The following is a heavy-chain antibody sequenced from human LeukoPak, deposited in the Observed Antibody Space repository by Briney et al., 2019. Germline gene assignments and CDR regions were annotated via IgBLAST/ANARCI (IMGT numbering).Heavy chain of an antibody. Sequence: TGGSLRLSCAASGFTFSSYSMNWVRQAPGKGLEWVSYISSSSGTIYYADSVKGRFTISRDNAKNSLSLQMNSLRAEDTAVYYCTRGGPLNVVVVAAAFDYWGQGTLVTVSS. CDR3: TRGGPLNVVVVAAAFDY. V-gene: IGHV3-48*01. CDR2: ISSSSGTI. D-gene: IGHD2-15*01. CDR1: GFTFSSYS. J-gene: IGHJ4*02.